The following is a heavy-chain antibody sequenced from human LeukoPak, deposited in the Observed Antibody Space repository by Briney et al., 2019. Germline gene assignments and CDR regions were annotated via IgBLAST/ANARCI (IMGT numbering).Heavy chain of an antibody. J-gene: IGHJ4*02. CDR2: INHSGST. CDR3: ARDRSRRYYGSGIDY. V-gene: IGHV4-34*01. D-gene: IGHD3-10*01. Sequence: SETLSLTCAVYGGSFSGYYWSWIRQPPGKGLEWIGEINHSGSTNYNPSLKSRVTISVDTSKNQFSLKLSSVTAADTAVYYCARDRSRRYYGSGIDYWGQGTLVTVSS. CDR1: GGSFSGYY.